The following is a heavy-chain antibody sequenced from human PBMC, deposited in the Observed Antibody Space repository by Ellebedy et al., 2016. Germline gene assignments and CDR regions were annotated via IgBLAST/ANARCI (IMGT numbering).Heavy chain of an antibody. J-gene: IGHJ1*01. D-gene: IGHD2-21*02. CDR1: GFTFSSYA. CDR2: ISGSGGST. V-gene: IGHV3-23*01. Sequence: GESLKISCAASGFTFSSYAMSWVRQAPGKGLEWVSAISGSGGSTYYADSVKGRFTISRDNSKNTLYLQMNSLRAEDTAVYYCAKDQEHIVVVTANFQHWGQGTLVAVSS. CDR3: AKDQEHIVVVTANFQH.